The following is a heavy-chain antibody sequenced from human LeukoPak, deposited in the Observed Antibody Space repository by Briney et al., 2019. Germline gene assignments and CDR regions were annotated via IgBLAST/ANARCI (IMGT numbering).Heavy chain of an antibody. V-gene: IGHV1-69*13. CDR1: GGFLNTHA. CDR2: IIPVLGAA. CDR3: AMYVWGSVRRWRNWFDP. J-gene: IGHJ5*02. Sequence: SVKVSCKASGGFLNTHAITWVRQAPGEGLEWLGGIIPVLGAAHSAQSFQGRVTITADESTSTAYMEMSSLRSEDTAVYYCAMYVWGSVRRWRNWFDPWGQGTLVTVSS. D-gene: IGHD3-16*01.